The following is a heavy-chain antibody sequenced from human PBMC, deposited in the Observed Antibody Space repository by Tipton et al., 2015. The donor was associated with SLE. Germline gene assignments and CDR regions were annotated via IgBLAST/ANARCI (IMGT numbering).Heavy chain of an antibody. V-gene: IGHV4-39*07. CDR3: ARAIGRVLPMDV. CDR2: INPSGSA. CDR1: GGSISSSSYY. D-gene: IGHD1-26*01. J-gene: IGHJ6*03. Sequence: TLSLTCTVSGGSISSSSYYWGWIRQPPGKGLEWIGEINPSGSANYNPSLKSRVTISVDTSKKQFSLKLSSVTAADTAVFYCARAIGRVLPMDVWGKGTTVTVSS.